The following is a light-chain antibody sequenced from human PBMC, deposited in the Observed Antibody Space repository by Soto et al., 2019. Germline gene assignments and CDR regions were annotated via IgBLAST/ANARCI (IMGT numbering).Light chain of an antibody. V-gene: IGKV3-15*01. Sequence: VVSQAPAILSVSPGERAAIYCRASESVSTNLDWYHQKPGQPPRLLIYFASTRATAVPARFTACGSGSELTITTSRLQPDDLAVYYCQHSDKWPRTFGQRNKVDTK. J-gene: IGKJ1*01. CDR2: FAS. CDR1: ESVSTN. CDR3: QHSDKWPRT.